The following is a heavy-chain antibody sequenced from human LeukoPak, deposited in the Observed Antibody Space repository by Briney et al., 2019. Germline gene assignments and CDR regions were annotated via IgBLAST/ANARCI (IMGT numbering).Heavy chain of an antibody. V-gene: IGHV3-30-3*01. D-gene: IGHD5-24*01. CDR1: GFTFSSYA. J-gene: IGHJ4*02. CDR2: ISYDGSNK. Sequence: GGSLRLSCAASGFTFSSYAMHWVRQAPGKGLEWVAVISYDGSNKYYTDSVKGRFTISRDNSKNTVHLQMNSLRTEDTAVYYCARPSPPGDGYNPCDYWGPGALVIVSS. CDR3: ARPSPPGDGYNPCDY.